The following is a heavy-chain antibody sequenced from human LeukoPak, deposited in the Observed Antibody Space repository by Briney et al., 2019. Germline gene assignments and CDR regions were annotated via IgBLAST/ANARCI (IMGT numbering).Heavy chain of an antibody. V-gene: IGHV3-66*01. J-gene: IGHJ6*02. CDR1: GFTVSSYY. CDR2: MYSGGST. CDR3: ARSYSNHLFGMDV. Sequence: GGSLRLSCAASGFTVSSYYMTWVRQAPGKGLEWVSVMYSGGSTYYADSVKGRVAISRDNSQNTVFLQMNSVRVEDTAVYYRARSYSNHLFGMDVWGQGTAVTVSS. D-gene: IGHD4-11*01.